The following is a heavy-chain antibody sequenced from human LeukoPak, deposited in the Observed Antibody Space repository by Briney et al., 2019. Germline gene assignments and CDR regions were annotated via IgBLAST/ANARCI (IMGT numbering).Heavy chain of an antibody. CDR1: VDSFSDHY. CDR3: ARSPATSWSNFDY. D-gene: IGHD2-2*01. V-gene: IGHV4-34*01. CDR2: IHHSGST. J-gene: IGHJ4*02. Sequence: SETLSLTCAVYVDSFSDHYWTWIRQPPGKGLEWIGEIHHSGSTNYRLSLKSRVSISVDRSKNQFSLKLTPVTAADTAVYYCARSPATSWSNFDYWGQGTLVTVSS.